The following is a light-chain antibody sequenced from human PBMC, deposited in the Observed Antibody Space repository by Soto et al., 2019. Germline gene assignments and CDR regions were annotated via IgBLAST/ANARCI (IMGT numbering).Light chain of an antibody. V-gene: IGKV3-11*01. CDR1: QSVSSY. J-gene: IGKJ4*01. CDR2: DAS. Sequence: EIVLTQSPATLSLSPGETATLSCRASQSVSSYLAWYQQKPGQAPRLLIYDASNRATGIPARLSGSGSGTDFTLTISSLEPEDFAVYYCQQRSSWPLLTFGGGTKVEIE. CDR3: QQRSSWPLLT.